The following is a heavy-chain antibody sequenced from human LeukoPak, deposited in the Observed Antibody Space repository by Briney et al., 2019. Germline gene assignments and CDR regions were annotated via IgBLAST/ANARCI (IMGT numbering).Heavy chain of an antibody. V-gene: IGHV3-23*01. D-gene: IGHD2-2*01. Sequence: GGSLRLSCGASGFTFSSYAMSWVRQTPGRGLEWVAGVSPSGGRTIYADSAEGRFTISSDNSNDTVYLQLSSLRAEDSALYYCAKVRGVYCSSPACYYYDAWGQGTPVTVSS. J-gene: IGHJ4*02. CDR1: GFTFSSYA. CDR2: VSPSGGRT. CDR3: AKVRGVYCSSPACYYYDA.